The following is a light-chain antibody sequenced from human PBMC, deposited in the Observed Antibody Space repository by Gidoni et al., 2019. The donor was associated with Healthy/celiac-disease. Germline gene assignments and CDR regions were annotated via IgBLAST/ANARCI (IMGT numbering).Light chain of an antibody. CDR1: SSDVCGYNY. CDR2: DVS. Sequence: QSALTQPASVSGSPGQSITISCTGTSSDVCGYNYVSWYQQHPGKAPKLRIYDVSNRPSGVSNRFSGSKSGNTASLTISGLQAEDEADYYCSSYTSSSLPYVFGTGTKVTVL. J-gene: IGLJ1*01. V-gene: IGLV2-14*03. CDR3: SSYTSSSLPYV.